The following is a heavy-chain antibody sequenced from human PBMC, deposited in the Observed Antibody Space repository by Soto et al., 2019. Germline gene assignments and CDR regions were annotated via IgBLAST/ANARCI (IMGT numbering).Heavy chain of an antibody. Sequence: EVQLVESGGGLVKPGGSLRLSCAASGFTFSSYSMNWVRQAPGKGLEWVSSISSSSTYIYHADSVKGRFTISRDNAKNSLYLQMNSLRAEDTAVYYCARERGSESFRNYYYMDVWGKGTTVTVSS. V-gene: IGHV3-21*01. CDR3: ARERGSESFRNYYYMDV. D-gene: IGHD3-10*01. CDR1: GFTFSSYS. J-gene: IGHJ6*03. CDR2: ISSSSTYI.